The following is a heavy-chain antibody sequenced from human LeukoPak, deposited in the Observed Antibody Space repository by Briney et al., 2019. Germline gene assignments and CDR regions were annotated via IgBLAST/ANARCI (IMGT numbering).Heavy chain of an antibody. CDR2: ISSSGSTI. Sequence: GGSLGLSCAASGFTFSDYYMSWIRQAPGKGLEWVSYISSSGSTIYYADSVKGRFTISRDNAKNSLYLQMNSLRAEDTAVYYCARERIVGATEGFDYWGQGTLVTVSS. CDR3: ARERIVGATEGFDY. D-gene: IGHD1-26*01. CDR1: GFTFSDYY. J-gene: IGHJ4*02. V-gene: IGHV3-11*01.